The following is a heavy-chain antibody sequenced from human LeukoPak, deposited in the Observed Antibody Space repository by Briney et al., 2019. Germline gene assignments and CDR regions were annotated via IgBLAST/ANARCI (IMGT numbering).Heavy chain of an antibody. J-gene: IGHJ4*02. Sequence: GGSLRLSCAASGFTFSDYYMSWIRQAPGKGLEWVSYISSSGSTIYYADSVKGRFTISRDNAKNSLYLQMNSLRAEDTAVYYCVTVLMVYAMGGVDYWGQGTLVTVSS. CDR3: VTVLMVYAMGGVDY. D-gene: IGHD2-8*01. CDR1: GFTFSDYY. CDR2: ISSSGSTI. V-gene: IGHV3-11*04.